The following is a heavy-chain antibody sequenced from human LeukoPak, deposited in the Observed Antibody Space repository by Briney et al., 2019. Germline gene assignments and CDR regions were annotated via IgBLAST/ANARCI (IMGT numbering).Heavy chain of an antibody. D-gene: IGHD3-3*01. CDR1: GFTFSSDA. CDR3: AKGGGPSGYPPYYFES. CDR2: ISGSGIRT. Sequence: GGSLRLSCVASGFTFSSDAMSWVRQAPGKGLEWVSAISGSGIRTYYADSVKGRFTISGDSSKNTLYLQMDSLTAEDTAVYYCAKGGGPSGYPPYYFESWGQGTLVTVSS. V-gene: IGHV3-23*01. J-gene: IGHJ4*02.